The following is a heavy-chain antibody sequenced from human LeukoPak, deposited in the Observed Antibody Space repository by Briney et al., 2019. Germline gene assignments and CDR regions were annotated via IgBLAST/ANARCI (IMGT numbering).Heavy chain of an antibody. Sequence: ASVKVSCKASGYTFTSYYMHWVRQAPGQGLEWMGIINPSGGSTSYAQKFQGRVTMTTDTSTSTAYMELWSLRSDDTAVYYCARLFCTGDRCYRYFDYWGQGTLVTVSS. CDR3: ARLFCTGDRCYRYFDY. CDR2: INPSGGST. V-gene: IGHV1-46*01. CDR1: GYTFTSYY. D-gene: IGHD2-15*01. J-gene: IGHJ4*02.